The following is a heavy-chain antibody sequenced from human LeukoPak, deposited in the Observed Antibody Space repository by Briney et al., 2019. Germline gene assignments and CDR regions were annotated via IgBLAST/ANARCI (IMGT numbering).Heavy chain of an antibody. CDR3: ARDVGKYCGGDCYSS. J-gene: IGHJ5*02. CDR2: IYYSGST. V-gene: IGHV4-59*06. Sequence: VKPSETLSLTCTVSGDSISSYYWSWIRQHPGKGLEWIGYIYYSGSTYYNPSLKSRVTISVDTSKNQFSLKLSSVTAADTAVYYCARDVGKYCGGDCYSSWGQGTLVTVSS. CDR1: GDSISSYY. D-gene: IGHD2-21*02.